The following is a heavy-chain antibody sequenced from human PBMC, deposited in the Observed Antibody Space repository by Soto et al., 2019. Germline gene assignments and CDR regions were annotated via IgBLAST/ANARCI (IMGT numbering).Heavy chain of an antibody. CDR3: ARVVVATIPLHAYYYYYGMDV. Sequence: QSQTLSLTCAISGDSFSSNSAAWNWIRQSPSRGLEWLGRTYYRSKWYNDYEVSVKSRITINPDTSKNQFSLQLNSVTPEDTAVYYCARVVVATIPLHAYYYYYGMDVWGQGTTVTVSS. V-gene: IGHV6-1*01. CDR1: GDSFSSNSAA. D-gene: IGHD5-12*01. CDR2: TYYRSKWYN. J-gene: IGHJ6*02.